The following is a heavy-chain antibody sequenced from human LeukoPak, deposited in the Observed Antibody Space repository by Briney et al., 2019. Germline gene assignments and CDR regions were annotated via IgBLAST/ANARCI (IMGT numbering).Heavy chain of an antibody. V-gene: IGHV4-34*01. Sequence: PSETLSLTCAVYGGSFSGYYWSWIRQPPGKGLEWIGEINHSGSTNYNPSLKSRVTISVDTSKNQFSLKLSSVTAADTAVYYCARIPGPRYYYYYYMDVWGKGTTVIVSS. CDR1: GGSFSGYY. CDR3: ARIPGPRYYYYYYMDV. J-gene: IGHJ6*03. CDR2: INHSGST. D-gene: IGHD1-14*01.